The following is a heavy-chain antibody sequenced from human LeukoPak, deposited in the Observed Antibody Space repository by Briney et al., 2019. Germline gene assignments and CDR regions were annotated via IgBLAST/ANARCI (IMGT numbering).Heavy chain of an antibody. J-gene: IGHJ4*02. D-gene: IGHD2-2*01. CDR3: AKDMGPLVPAALIDY. CDR2: ISGDGGST. CDR1: GFTFSSYA. V-gene: IGHV3-43*02. Sequence: GGSLRLSCAASGFTFSSYAMSWVRQAPGKGLEWVSLISGDGGSTYYADSVKGRFTISRDNSKNSLYLQMNSLRTEDTALYYCAKDMGPLVPAALIDYWGQGTLVTVSS.